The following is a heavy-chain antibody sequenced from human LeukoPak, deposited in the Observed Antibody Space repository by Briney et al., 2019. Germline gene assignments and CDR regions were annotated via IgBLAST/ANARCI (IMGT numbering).Heavy chain of an antibody. Sequence: ASVKVSCKASGYTFTSYDINWVRQAPGHPLEWMGWMNPNSGSTGYAQKFQGRVTITRNTSISTAYMELSGLRSEDTAVYYCARGRSTGYPYYFEYWGQGTLVTVSS. D-gene: IGHD5-12*01. CDR1: GYTFTSYD. CDR3: ARGRSTGYPYYFEY. V-gene: IGHV1-8*03. J-gene: IGHJ4*02. CDR2: MNPNSGST.